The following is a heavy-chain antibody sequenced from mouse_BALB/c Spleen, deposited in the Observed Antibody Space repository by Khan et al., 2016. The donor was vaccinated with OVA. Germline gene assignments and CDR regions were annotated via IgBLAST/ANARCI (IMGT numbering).Heavy chain of an antibody. CDR1: GFTFSTYG. J-gene: IGHJ3*01. CDR3: ASHLTGSFAY. CDR2: INSDGYYT. Sequence: EVELVESGGDLMKPGGSLKLSCAASGFTFSTYGMSWVRQTPDKRLEWVATINSDGYYTYYPDSVQGRFTISRNNAKNTLYLQMSSLKSEDTAMYYCASHLTGSFAYWGLGTLVTVSA. D-gene: IGHD4-1*01. V-gene: IGHV5-6*01.